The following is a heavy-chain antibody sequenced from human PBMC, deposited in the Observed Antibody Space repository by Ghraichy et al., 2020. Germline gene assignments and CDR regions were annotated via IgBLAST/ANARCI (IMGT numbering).Heavy chain of an antibody. Sequence: SETLSLTCTVSGGSISSYYWNWIRQPPGKGLEWIGYIYYSGSTNYNPSLKSRVTLSVDTSKNTFSLKLSSVTAADTAVYYCARHRRSSSWSYWFDPWGQGTLVTVSS. CDR1: GGSISSYY. V-gene: IGHV4-59*08. CDR2: IYYSGST. J-gene: IGHJ5*02. D-gene: IGHD6-13*01. CDR3: ARHRRSSSWSYWFDP.